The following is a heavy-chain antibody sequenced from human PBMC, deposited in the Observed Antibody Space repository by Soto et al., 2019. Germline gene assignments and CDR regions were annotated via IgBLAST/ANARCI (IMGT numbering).Heavy chain of an antibody. CDR3: ARDGNFAQSGYSSSWYALSFWY. Sequence: GGSLRLSCAASGFTFSSYSMNWVRQAPGKGLEWVSYISSSSSTIYYADSVKGRFTISRDNAKNSLYLQMNSLRDEDTAVYYCARDGNFAQSGYSSSWYALSFWYWGQGTLVTVSS. D-gene: IGHD6-13*01. CDR2: ISSSSSTI. V-gene: IGHV3-48*02. CDR1: GFTFSSYS. J-gene: IGHJ4*02.